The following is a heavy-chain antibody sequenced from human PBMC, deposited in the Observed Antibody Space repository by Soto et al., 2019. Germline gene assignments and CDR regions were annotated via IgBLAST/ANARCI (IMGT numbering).Heavy chain of an antibody. CDR2: IWYDGSKK. CDR1: GFTFSSYG. CDR3: ASRSPALDY. J-gene: IGHJ4*02. D-gene: IGHD2-2*01. Sequence: QVQLVESGGGVVQPGRSLRLSFAASGFTFSSYGMHWVRQAPGKGLEWVAVIWYDGSKKYYADFVKGRFTISRDNSKNTLYLQMNSLRADDTAVYYCASRSPALDYWGQGTLVTVSS. V-gene: IGHV3-33*01.